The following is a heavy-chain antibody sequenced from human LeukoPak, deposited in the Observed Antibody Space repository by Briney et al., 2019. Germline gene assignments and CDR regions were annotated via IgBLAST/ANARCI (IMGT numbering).Heavy chain of an antibody. J-gene: IGHJ4*02. V-gene: IGHV3-7*01. CDR2: INEDGSEK. D-gene: IGHD6-6*01. Sequence: GGSLRLSCAASGFTFSDYWINWVRQAPGKGLEWVANINEDGSEKYYVDSVKGRFTISRDNAKNSLYLQMNSLRADDTAVYYCARGGSSSFTYWSQGTLVTVSS. CDR3: ARGGSSSFTY. CDR1: GFTFSDYW.